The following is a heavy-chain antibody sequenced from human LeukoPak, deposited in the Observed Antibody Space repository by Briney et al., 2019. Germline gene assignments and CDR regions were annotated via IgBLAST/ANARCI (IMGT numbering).Heavy chain of an antibody. Sequence: GESLKISCKASGYSFTTYWISWVRQMPGKGLEWMGRIDPSDSYINYSPSFQGHVTVSVDRSISTAHLQWSSLKASDTAMYYCERLSARLTTPADYWGQGTLVTVSS. CDR1: GYSFTTYW. V-gene: IGHV5-10-1*01. D-gene: IGHD1-1*01. J-gene: IGHJ4*02. CDR2: IDPSDSYI. CDR3: ERLSARLTTPADY.